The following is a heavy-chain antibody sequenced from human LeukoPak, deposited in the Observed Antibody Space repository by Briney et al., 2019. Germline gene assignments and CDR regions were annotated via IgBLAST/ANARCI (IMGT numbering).Heavy chain of an antibody. J-gene: IGHJ4*02. CDR3: ANLGSSGWSGFDY. Sequence: GGSLRLSCAASGFIFSSYAMSWVRQAPGKGLEWVSAISGSGGSTYYADSVKGRFTISRDNSKNTLYLQMNSLRAEDTAVYYCANLGSSGWSGFDYWGQGTLVTVSS. CDR2: ISGSGGST. D-gene: IGHD6-19*01. CDR1: GFIFSSYA. V-gene: IGHV3-23*01.